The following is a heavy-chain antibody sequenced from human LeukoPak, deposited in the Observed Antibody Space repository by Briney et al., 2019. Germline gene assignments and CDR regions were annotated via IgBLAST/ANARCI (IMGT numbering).Heavy chain of an antibody. CDR2: ISGSGGST. V-gene: IGHV3-23*01. D-gene: IGHD3-9*01. Sequence: GGTLRLSCAASGFTFSSYGMSWVRQASGKGLEWVSAISGSGGSTYYADSVKGRFTISRDNAKNSLYLQMNSLRAEDTAVYYCARAGRGLRYFDWLTYDYWGQGTLVTVSS. CDR3: ARAGRGLRYFDWLTYDY. J-gene: IGHJ4*02. CDR1: GFTFSSYG.